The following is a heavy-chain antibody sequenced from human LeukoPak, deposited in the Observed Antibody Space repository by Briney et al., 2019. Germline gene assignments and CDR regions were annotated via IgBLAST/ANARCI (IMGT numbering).Heavy chain of an antibody. V-gene: IGHV4-30-4*08. Sequence: SETLSLTCSVSGGSISSDGYFWTWIRQPPGKGLEWIGYIYYSGSTYYSPSLKSRVTISVDTSKNQFSLRLTSVTAADTAVYYWATGRLYGGVTFFDYWGQGTLVTVSS. J-gene: IGHJ4*02. CDR1: GGSISSDGYF. CDR2: IYYSGST. D-gene: IGHD1-14*01. CDR3: ATGRLYGGVTFFDY.